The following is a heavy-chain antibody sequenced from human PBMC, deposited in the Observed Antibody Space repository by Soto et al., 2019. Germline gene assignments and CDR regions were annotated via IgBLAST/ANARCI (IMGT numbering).Heavy chain of an antibody. CDR3: ARDPGGYYFDY. D-gene: IGHD3-16*01. CDR1: GFTFSSYA. J-gene: IGHJ4*02. Sequence: GESLKISCAASGFTFSSYAMHWVRQAPGKGLEWVAVISYDGSNKYYADSVKGRFTISRDNSKNTLYLQMNSLRAEDTAVYYCARDPGGYYFDYWGQGTLVTVSS. CDR2: ISYDGSNK. V-gene: IGHV3-30*04.